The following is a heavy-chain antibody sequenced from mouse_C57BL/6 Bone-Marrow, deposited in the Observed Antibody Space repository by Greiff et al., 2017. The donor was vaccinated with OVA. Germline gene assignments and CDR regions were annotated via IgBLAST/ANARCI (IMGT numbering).Heavy chain of an antibody. J-gene: IGHJ2*01. D-gene: IGHD1-1*01. CDR2: LYPGDGDT. CDR3: ARNLYGSSSDY. CDR1: GYAFSSYW. Sequence: VQLVESGAELVKPGASVKISCKASGYAFSSYWMNWVKQRPGKGLEWIGQLYPGDGDTNYNGKFKGKATLNADKSSSTAYMQLSSLTSEDSAVYFCARNLYGSSSDYWGQGTTLTVSS. V-gene: IGHV1-80*01.